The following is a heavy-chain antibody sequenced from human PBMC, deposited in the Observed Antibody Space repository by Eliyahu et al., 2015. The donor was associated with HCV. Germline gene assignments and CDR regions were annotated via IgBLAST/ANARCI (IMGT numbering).Heavy chain of an antibody. J-gene: IGHJ4*02. CDR3: AKDVHRNPSIFDY. CDR1: GFTFDDYA. CDR2: ISWNSGSI. D-gene: IGHD1-1*01. Sequence: EVQLVESGGGLVQPGRSLRLSCAASGFTFDDYAMHWVRQAPGKGLEWVSGISWNSGSIGYADSVKGRFTISRDNAKNSLYLQMNSLRGEDTALYYCAKDVHRNPSIFDYWGQGTLVTVSS. V-gene: IGHV3-9*01.